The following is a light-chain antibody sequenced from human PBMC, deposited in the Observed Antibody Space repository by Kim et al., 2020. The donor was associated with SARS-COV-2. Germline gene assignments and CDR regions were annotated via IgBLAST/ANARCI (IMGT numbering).Light chain of an antibody. CDR2: GAS. V-gene: IGKV3-20*01. CDR1: HSVSSTY. Sequence: SPRERAPPSCRASHSVSSTYLAWYQQKSGQAPRLLIYGASSRATGIPDRFSGSGSGTDFTLTISRLDPEDFAVYYCQQHGSSPFTFGGGTKVDIK. CDR3: QQHGSSPFT. J-gene: IGKJ4*01.